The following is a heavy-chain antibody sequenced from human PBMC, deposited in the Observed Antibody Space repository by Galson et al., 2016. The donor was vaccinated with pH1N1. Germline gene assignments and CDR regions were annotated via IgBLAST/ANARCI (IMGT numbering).Heavy chain of an antibody. J-gene: IGHJ4*02. CDR1: GYTFTRYY. Sequence: SVKVSCKASGYTFTRYYLHWVRQAPGQGLEWMGVLDPTGGGTTYAQKFHSRLTMTRDTSTSTFSMELSSLKSEDTAVYYCTRDPGRPRDSWGQGTLVTVSS. CDR2: LDPTGGGT. CDR3: TRDPGRPRDS. V-gene: IGHV1-46*01.